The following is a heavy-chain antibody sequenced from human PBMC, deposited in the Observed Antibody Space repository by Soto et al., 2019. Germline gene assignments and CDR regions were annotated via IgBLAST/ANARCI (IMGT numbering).Heavy chain of an antibody. CDR2: INHSGST. V-gene: IGHV4-34*01. Sequence: SETLSLTCAVYGGSFSGYYWSWIRQPPGKGLEWIGEINHSGSTNYNPSLKSRVTISVDTSKNQFSLKLSSVTAADTAVYYCARGRRTAHNKYFDYWGQGTLVTVSS. J-gene: IGHJ4*02. CDR3: ARGRRTAHNKYFDY. CDR1: GGSFSGYY. D-gene: IGHD5-18*01.